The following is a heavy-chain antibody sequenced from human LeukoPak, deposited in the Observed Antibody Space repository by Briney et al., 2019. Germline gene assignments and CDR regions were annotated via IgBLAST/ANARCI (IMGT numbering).Heavy chain of an antibody. J-gene: IGHJ5*02. CDR2: INAGNGNT. CDR1: GYTFTSYA. CDR3: ARVFPYCTNGVCHSNNWFDP. Sequence: ASVKVSCKASGYTFTSYAMRWVRQAPGQRLEWMGWINAGNGNTKYSQKFQGRVTITRDTSASTAYMELSSLRSEDTAVYYCARVFPYCTNGVCHSNNWFDPWGQGTLVTVSS. D-gene: IGHD2-8*01. V-gene: IGHV1-3*01.